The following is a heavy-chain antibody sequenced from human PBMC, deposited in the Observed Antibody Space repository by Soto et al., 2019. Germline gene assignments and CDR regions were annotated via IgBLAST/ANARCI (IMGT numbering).Heavy chain of an antibody. CDR3: ARDPGIVGATIGWFDP. V-gene: IGHV4-38-2*02. CDR2: IYHTGNT. Sequence: LSLTCAVSGYSISRGFYWGWIRQSPGKGLEWIGSIYHTGNTYYNASLRSRVTISVDTSKNQFSLKLTSVTAADTAVYYCARDPGIVGATIGWFDPWGQGTLVTVSS. D-gene: IGHD1-26*01. J-gene: IGHJ5*02. CDR1: GYSISRGFY.